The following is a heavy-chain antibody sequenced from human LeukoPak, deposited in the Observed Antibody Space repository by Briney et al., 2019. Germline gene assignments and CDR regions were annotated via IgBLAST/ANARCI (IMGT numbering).Heavy chain of an antibody. CDR3: ARLTRRSANYFDS. J-gene: IGHJ4*02. CDR1: GDSFSSSNYY. CDR2: IYYGGST. Sequence: SETLSLTCAVSGDSFSSSNYYWSWIRQPPGKGLEWIGYIYYGGSTNYNPSLKSRVTISVDTSKSQFSLKLNSVTAADTAVYYCARLTRRSANYFDSWGQGTLVTVSS. V-gene: IGHV4-61*01. D-gene: IGHD1-26*01.